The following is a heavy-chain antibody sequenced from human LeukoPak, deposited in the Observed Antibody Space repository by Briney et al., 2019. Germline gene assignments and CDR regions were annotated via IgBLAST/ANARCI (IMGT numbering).Heavy chain of an antibody. CDR1: GGSFSGYY. CDR2: INHSGST. CDR3: ARLLRGGFDY. V-gene: IGHV4-34*01. J-gene: IGHJ4*02. Sequence: PSETLSLTCAVYGGSFSGYYWSWIRQPPGKGLEWIGEINHSGSTNYNPSLKSRVTISVDTSKNQFSLKLSSVTAADTAVYYCARLLRGGFDYWGQGTLVTVSS. D-gene: IGHD2-15*01.